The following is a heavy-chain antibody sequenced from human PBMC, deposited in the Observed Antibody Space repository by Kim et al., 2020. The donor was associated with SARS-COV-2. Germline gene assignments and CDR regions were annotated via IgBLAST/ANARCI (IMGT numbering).Heavy chain of an antibody. J-gene: IGHJ4*02. D-gene: IGHD6-6*01. CDR3: ARDGEYSSSRGDY. Sequence: YEQKFQGRVTITADESTSTAYMELSSLRSEDTAVYYCARDGEYSSSRGDYWGQGTLVTVSS. V-gene: IGHV1-69*01.